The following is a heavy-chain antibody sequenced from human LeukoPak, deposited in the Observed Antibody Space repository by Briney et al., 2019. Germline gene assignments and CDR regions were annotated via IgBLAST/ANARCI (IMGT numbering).Heavy chain of an antibody. CDR3: ARDINYYYDSSGYYDYFDY. Sequence: ASVKVSCKASGYTFTNYGMSWVRQAPGQGLEWMGWISAYNGNTKYAQKLQGRVTMTTDTSTSTAYMELRSLRSDDTAVYYCARDINYYYDSSGYYDYFDYWGQGTLFTVSS. CDR1: GYTFTNYG. CDR2: ISAYNGNT. D-gene: IGHD3-22*01. J-gene: IGHJ4*02. V-gene: IGHV1-18*01.